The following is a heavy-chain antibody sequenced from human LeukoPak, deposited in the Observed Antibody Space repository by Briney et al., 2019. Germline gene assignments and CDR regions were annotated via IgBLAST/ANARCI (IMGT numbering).Heavy chain of an antibody. V-gene: IGHV3-48*01. CDR1: EFTFSSYS. Sequence: GGSLRLSCAASEFTFSSYSMNWVRQAPGKGLEWVSYITNSGNSKSYADSVRGRFTISRDNTKNSLYLQMNGLRAEDTAVYYCARDKGSYDFWSGYSNPYYFDYWGQGTLVTVSS. D-gene: IGHD3-3*01. J-gene: IGHJ4*02. CDR3: ARDKGSYDFWSGYSNPYYFDY. CDR2: ITNSGNSK.